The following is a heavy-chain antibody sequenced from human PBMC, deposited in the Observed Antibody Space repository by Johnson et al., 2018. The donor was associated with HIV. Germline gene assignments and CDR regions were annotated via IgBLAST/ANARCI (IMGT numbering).Heavy chain of an antibody. D-gene: IGHD2-15*01. Sequence: VQLVESGGGVVQPGRSLRLSCAASGFTFSSYGMHWVRQAPGKGLEWVPGINWNGGSTGYADSVTGRSTISRDNAKNSLYLQMSSMRAEDTALYYCARDRGRGSEDAFDIWGQGTMVTVSS. V-gene: IGHV3-20*04. CDR3: ARDRGRGSEDAFDI. CDR2: INWNGGST. CDR1: GFTFSSYG. J-gene: IGHJ3*02.